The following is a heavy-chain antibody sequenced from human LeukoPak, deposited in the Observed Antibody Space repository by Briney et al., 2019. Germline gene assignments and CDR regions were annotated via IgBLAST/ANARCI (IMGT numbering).Heavy chain of an antibody. V-gene: IGHV3-53*01. Sequence: GGSLRLSCAASGFNVNSNYMSWVRQAPGKGLEWVSALYFHGSTHYADSVKGRFIISRDKSKNTLYLQMNSLRAEDTAVYYCATRLGDSSGYYYGYFQHWGQGTLVTVSS. J-gene: IGHJ1*01. CDR2: LYFHGST. CDR3: ATRLGDSSGYYYGYFQH. D-gene: IGHD3-22*01. CDR1: GFNVNSNY.